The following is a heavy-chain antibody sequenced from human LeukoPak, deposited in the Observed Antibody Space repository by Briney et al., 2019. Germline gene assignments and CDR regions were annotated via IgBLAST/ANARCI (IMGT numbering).Heavy chain of an antibody. CDR2: TSYDGGKK. Sequence: PGRSLRLSCAASGVSFTSYGMHWVRQAPGKGLEWVALTSYDGGKKYYADSVKGRFTISRDNSKNTLYLQVNSLIPDDTAVYYCAKGRQQWWTFDALDIWGQGTMVTVSS. D-gene: IGHD5-18*01. CDR3: AKGRQQWWTFDALDI. J-gene: IGHJ3*02. V-gene: IGHV3-30*18. CDR1: GVSFTSYG.